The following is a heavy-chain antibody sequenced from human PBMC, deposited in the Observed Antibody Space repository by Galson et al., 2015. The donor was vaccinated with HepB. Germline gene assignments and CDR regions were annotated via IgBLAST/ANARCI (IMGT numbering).Heavy chain of an antibody. J-gene: IGHJ5*02. CDR2: ISGSGGST. V-gene: IGHV3-23*01. Sequence: SLRLSCAASGFTFSSYAMSWVRQAPGKGLEWVSAISGSGGSTYYADSVKGRFTISRDNSKNTLYLQMNSPRAEDTAVYYCAKDGVTIFGVVTLGFDPWGQGTLVTVSS. D-gene: IGHD3-3*01. CDR1: GFTFSSYA. CDR3: AKDGVTIFGVVTLGFDP.